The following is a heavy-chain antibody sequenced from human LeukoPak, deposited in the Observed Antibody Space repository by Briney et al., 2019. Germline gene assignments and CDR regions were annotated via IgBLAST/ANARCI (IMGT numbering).Heavy chain of an antibody. Sequence: GRSLRLSCAVSGFTFSSYAMHWVRQAPGKGLEWVAVISYDGSNKYYADSVKGRSTISRDNSKNTLYLQMNSLGAEDTAVYYCARGFCSTTSCPGWAYYYGMDVWGKGTTVTVSS. D-gene: IGHD2-2*01. J-gene: IGHJ6*04. CDR1: GFTFSSYA. CDR2: ISYDGSNK. CDR3: ARGFCSTTSCPGWAYYYGMDV. V-gene: IGHV3-30*04.